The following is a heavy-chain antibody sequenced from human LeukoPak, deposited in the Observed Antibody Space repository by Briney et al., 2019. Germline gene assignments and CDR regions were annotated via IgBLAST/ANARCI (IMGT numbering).Heavy chain of an antibody. CDR1: GDSISSGDYY. CDR2: ISSSGST. J-gene: IGHJ5*02. D-gene: IGHD5-12*01. V-gene: IGHV4-61*02. Sequence: RSSETLSLTCTVSGDSISSGDYYWSWIRQPAGKGLEWIGRISSSGSTNYNPSLKSRVTISVDTSKNQFSLKLSSVTAADTAVYYCARESRWDVVATGATNHWFDPWGQGTLVTVSS. CDR3: ARESRWDVVATGATNHWFDP.